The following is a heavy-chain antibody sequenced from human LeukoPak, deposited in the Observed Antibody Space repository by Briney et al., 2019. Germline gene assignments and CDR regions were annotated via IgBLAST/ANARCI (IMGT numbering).Heavy chain of an antibody. V-gene: IGHV4-39*01. D-gene: IGHD5-24*01. J-gene: IGHJ5*02. CDR2: IYYSGST. Sequence: SETLSLTCTVSGGSISSSSYYWGWIRQPPGEGLEWIGSIYYSGSTYYNPSLKSRVTISVDTSKNQFSLKLTSVTAADTAVYYCARHPSGRMWLQQGGWFDPWGQGTLVTVSS. CDR1: GGSISSSSYY. CDR3: ARHPSGRMWLQQGGWFDP.